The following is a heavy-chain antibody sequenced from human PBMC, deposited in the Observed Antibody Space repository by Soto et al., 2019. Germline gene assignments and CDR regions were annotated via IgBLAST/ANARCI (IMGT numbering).Heavy chain of an antibody. Sequence: PSETLSLTCTVSGGSISSYYWSWIRQPPGKGLEWIGYIYYSGSTNYNPSLKSRVTISVDTSKNQFSLKLSSVTAADTAVYYCARSIAEQWGGDWFDPWGQGTLVTVSS. D-gene: IGHD6-13*01. CDR1: GGSISSYY. CDR2: IYYSGST. CDR3: ARSIAEQWGGDWFDP. V-gene: IGHV4-59*08. J-gene: IGHJ5*02.